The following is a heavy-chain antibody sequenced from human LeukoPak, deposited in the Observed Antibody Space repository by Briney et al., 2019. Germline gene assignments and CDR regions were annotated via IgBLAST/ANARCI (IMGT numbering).Heavy chain of an antibody. V-gene: IGHV3-21*01. CDR2: ISSSSSYI. Sequence: GGSLRLSCAASGFTVSSNYMSWVRQAPGKGLEWVSSISSSSSYIYYADSVKGRFTISRDNAKNSLYLQMNSLRAEDTAVYYCARDTAYADNWFDPWGQGTLVTVSS. J-gene: IGHJ5*02. D-gene: IGHD2-8*01. CDR3: ARDTAYADNWFDP. CDR1: GFTVSSNY.